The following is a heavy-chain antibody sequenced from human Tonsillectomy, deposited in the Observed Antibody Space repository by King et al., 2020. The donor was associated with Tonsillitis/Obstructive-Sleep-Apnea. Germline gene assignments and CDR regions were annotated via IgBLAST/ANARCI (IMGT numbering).Heavy chain of an antibody. CDR1: GYSFTSYW. CDR2: IYPDDSDT. J-gene: IGHJ6*03. Sequence: QLVQSGAEVKKPGESLKISCKGTGYSFTSYWIAWVRQMPGKGLEWMGIIYPDDSDTRYSPSFQGQVTISADKSISTAYLQWSSLKASDTAMYYCARGSTDYYYYMDVWGKGTTVTVSS. V-gene: IGHV5-51*01. CDR3: ARGSTDYYYYMDV. D-gene: IGHD2-2*01.